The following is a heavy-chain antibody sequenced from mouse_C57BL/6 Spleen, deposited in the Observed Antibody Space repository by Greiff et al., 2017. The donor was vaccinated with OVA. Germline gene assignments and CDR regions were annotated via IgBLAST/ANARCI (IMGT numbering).Heavy chain of an antibody. V-gene: IGHV1-66*01. CDR1: GYSFTSYY. CDR2: IYPGSGNT. D-gene: IGHD1-1*01. J-gene: IGHJ2*01. CDR3: ARPITTRGYFDY. Sequence: QVQLKQSGPELVKPGASVKISCKASGYSFTSYYIHWVKQRPGQGLEWIGWIYPGSGNTKYNEKFKGKATLTADTSSSTAYMQLSSLTSEDSAVYYCARPITTRGYFDYWGQGTTLTVSS.